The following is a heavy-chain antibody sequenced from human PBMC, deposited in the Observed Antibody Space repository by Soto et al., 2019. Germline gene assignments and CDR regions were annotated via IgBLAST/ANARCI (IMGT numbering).Heavy chain of an antibody. V-gene: IGHV3-30*03. Sequence: QVQLVESGGGVVQPGTSLRLSCKASGFIFRDYLIHWVRQAPAKGREWLAVLSFDGTAEYYADSTRGRFTISRDIPKSTTYLVINNVRREDTAMYYCARVATRLQSMEVLEYWGQGTLVTVPS. CDR2: LSFDGTAE. J-gene: IGHJ4*02. D-gene: IGHD2-21*02. CDR1: GFIFRDYL. CDR3: ARVATRLQSMEVLEY.